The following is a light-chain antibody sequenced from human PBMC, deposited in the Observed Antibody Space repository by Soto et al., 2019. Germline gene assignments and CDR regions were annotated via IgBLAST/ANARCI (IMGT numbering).Light chain of an antibody. CDR1: QTVRRN. CDR2: GAS. Sequence: VLTQSPDTLSVSPGERATLYCRASQTVRRNLAWYQQKPGQAPRLLIFGASTRATGIPARFSGSGSGADFTLTISSLQSEDSAVYYCQQYNYWPPITFGQGTRL. CDR3: QQYNYWPPIT. J-gene: IGKJ5*01. V-gene: IGKV3-15*01.